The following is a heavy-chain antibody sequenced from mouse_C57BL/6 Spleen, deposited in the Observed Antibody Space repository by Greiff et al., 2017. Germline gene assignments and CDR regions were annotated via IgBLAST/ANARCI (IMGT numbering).Heavy chain of an antibody. CDR1: GFTFSDYG. CDR2: ISSGSSTI. D-gene: IGHD2-2*01. V-gene: IGHV5-17*01. CDR3: ASTYGYEYAMDY. J-gene: IGHJ4*01. Sequence: EVKLVESGGGLVKPGGSLKLSCAASGFTFSDYGMHWVRQAPEKGLEWVAYISSGSSTIYYADTVKGRFTISRDNAKNTLFLQMTSLRSEDTAMYYCASTYGYEYAMDYWGQGTSVTVSS.